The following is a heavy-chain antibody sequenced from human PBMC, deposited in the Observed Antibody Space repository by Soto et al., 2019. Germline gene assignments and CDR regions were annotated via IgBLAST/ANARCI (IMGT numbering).Heavy chain of an antibody. CDR1: GFTFSSYA. CDR3: ARGGSTYYAFWSGYYTGEDAFDI. Sequence: GGSLRLSCAASGFTFSSYAMSWVRQAPGKGLEWVSAISGSGGSTYYADSVKGRFTISRDNSKNTLYLQMNSLRAEDTAVYYCARGGSTYYAFWSGYYTGEDAFDIWGQGTMVTVSS. CDR2: ISGSGGST. J-gene: IGHJ3*02. V-gene: IGHV3-23*01. D-gene: IGHD3-3*01.